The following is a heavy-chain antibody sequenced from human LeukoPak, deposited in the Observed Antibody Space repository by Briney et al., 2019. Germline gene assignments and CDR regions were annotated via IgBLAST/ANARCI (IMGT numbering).Heavy chain of an antibody. D-gene: IGHD2-15*01. CDR1: GYTFTGYY. CDR2: INTNTGNP. J-gene: IGHJ5*02. V-gene: IGHV7-4-1*02. Sequence: ASVKVSCKASGYTFTGYYLYWVRQAPGQGLEWMGWINTNTGNPTYAQGFTGRFVFSLDTSVSTAYLQISSLKAEDTAVYYCARDRRVRVVVVAATPINWFDPWGQGTLVTVSS. CDR3: ARDRRVRVVVVAATPINWFDP.